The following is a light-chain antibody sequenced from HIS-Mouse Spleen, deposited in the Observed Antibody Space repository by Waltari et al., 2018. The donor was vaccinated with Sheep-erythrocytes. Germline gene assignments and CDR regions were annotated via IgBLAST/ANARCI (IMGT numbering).Light chain of an antibody. V-gene: IGKV3-20*01. Sequence: EIVLTQSPGTLSLSPGERATLSCRASQSVSSSYLAWYQQKPGQAPRLLIYGASSRATGIQDRFSGSGSGTDFTLTISRREPEDFAVYYCQQYGSSPWTFGQGTKVEIK. CDR3: QQYGSSPWT. CDR1: QSVSSSY. CDR2: GAS. J-gene: IGKJ1*01.